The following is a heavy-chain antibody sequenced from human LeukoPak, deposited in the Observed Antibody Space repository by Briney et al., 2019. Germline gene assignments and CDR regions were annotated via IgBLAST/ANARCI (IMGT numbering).Heavy chain of an antibody. CDR3: ARDRGWSWDY. V-gene: IGHV3-7*01. CDR1: GFTFISYW. CDR2: IKQDGSEK. D-gene: IGHD2-15*01. J-gene: IGHJ4*02. Sequence: GGSLRLSCAASGFTFISYWMSWVRQAPGKGLEWVANIKQDGSEKYYVDSVKGRFTISRDNAKNPLYLQMNSLRVEDTAVYYCARDRGWSWDYWGQGTLLTVSS.